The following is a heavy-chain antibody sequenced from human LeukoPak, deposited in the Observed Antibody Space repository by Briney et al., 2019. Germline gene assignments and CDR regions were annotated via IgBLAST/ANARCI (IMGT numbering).Heavy chain of an antibody. Sequence: GGSLRLSCAASGFTFSNYWMSWVRQAPGKGLEWVANINQDGSEKYYVDSVKGRFTVSRDNAEKSLYLQMNSLRAEDTAVYYCAKAPDYDVLTGTSFDSWGQGALVTVSS. J-gene: IGHJ4*02. CDR2: INQDGSEK. V-gene: IGHV3-7*03. CDR3: AKAPDYDVLTGTSFDS. CDR1: GFTFSNYW. D-gene: IGHD3-9*01.